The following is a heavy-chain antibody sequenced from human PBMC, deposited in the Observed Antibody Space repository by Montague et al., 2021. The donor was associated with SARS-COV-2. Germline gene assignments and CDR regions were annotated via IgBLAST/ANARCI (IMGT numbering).Heavy chain of an antibody. J-gene: IGHJ6*02. CDR3: ERLGRQQMVRLSGIDV. V-gene: IGHV4-39*07. CDR1: GGSISSSSYY. CDR2: IYYSGST. D-gene: IGHD6-13*01. Sequence: SETLSLTCTVSGGSISSSSYYWGWIRQPPGKGLEWIGSIYYSGSTYYNPSIKSRVTISVDKYKNQFSLKLSTVTAADTAVYYCERLGRQQMVRLSGIDVWGQGTTVTVS.